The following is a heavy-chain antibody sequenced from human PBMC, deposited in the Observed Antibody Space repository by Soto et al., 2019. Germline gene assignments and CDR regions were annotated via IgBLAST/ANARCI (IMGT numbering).Heavy chain of an antibody. D-gene: IGHD1-26*01. Sequence: QVQLVESGGGVVQPGRSLRLSCAASGFTFSSYGMHWVRQAPGKGPEWVAVIWYDGSNKYYADSVKGRFTISRDNSKNTLYLQMNSLRAEDTAVYYCARDGSGSRPFDYWGQGTLVTVSS. V-gene: IGHV3-33*01. CDR2: IWYDGSNK. CDR1: GFTFSSYG. CDR3: ARDGSGSRPFDY. J-gene: IGHJ4*02.